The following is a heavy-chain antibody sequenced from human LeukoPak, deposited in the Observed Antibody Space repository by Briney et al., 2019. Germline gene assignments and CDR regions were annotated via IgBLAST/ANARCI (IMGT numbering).Heavy chain of an antibody. J-gene: IGHJ4*02. CDR2: ISSNGGST. V-gene: IGHV3-64D*09. Sequence: GGSLRLSCSASGFTFSSYAMHRVRQAPGKGLEYVSSISSNGGSTYYADSVKGRFTISRDNSKNTLYLQMSSLRVEDTAVYYCVKALSGWYPRKLFDYWGQGILVTVSS. CDR1: GFTFSSYA. CDR3: VKALSGWYPRKLFDY. D-gene: IGHD6-19*01.